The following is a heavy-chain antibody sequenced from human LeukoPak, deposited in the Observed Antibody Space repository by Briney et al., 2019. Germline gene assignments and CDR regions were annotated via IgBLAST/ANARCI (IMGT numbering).Heavy chain of an antibody. J-gene: IGHJ3*02. CDR2: ISYDGSNK. D-gene: IGHD6-13*01. CDR1: GFTFSNYG. V-gene: IGHV3-30*03. CDR3: ARVEEYSSSWYTTDGAFDI. Sequence: GRSLRLSCAASGFTFSNYGMHWVRQAPGKGLEWVAVISYDGSNKYYADSVKGRFTISRDNSKNTLYLQMNSLRAEDTAVYYCARVEEYSSSWYTTDGAFDIWGQGTMVTVSS.